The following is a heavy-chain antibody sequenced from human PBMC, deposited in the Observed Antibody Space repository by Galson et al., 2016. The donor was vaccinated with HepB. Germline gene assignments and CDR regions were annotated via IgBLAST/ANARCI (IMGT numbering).Heavy chain of an antibody. J-gene: IGHJ4*02. CDR2: IGSSGPV. Sequence: SLRLSCAASGFTFSSYIMIWVRQTPGKGLEWVSYIGSSGPVYYADSLQGRFTISRDNAKKLLYLQMNSLRDEDTAVYYCARDFDGSFPNLDFWGQGTLVTVSS. D-gene: IGHD5-24*01. CDR1: GFTFSSYI. CDR3: ARDFDGSFPNLDF. V-gene: IGHV3-48*02.